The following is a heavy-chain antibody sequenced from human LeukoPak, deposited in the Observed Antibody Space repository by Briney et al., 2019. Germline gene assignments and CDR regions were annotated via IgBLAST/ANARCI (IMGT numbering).Heavy chain of an antibody. J-gene: IGHJ4*02. V-gene: IGHV4-34*01. D-gene: IGHD2-15*01. CDR1: GGSFSGYY. Sequence: KPSETLSLTCAAYGGSFSGYYWSWIRQPPGKGLEWIGEINHSGRTNYNPSLKSRVTISVDTSKNQFSLKLSSVTAADTAVYYCARGSQSLGYCSGGSCRAKIFDYWGQGTLVTVSS. CDR3: ARGSQSLGYCSGGSCRAKIFDY. CDR2: INHSGRT.